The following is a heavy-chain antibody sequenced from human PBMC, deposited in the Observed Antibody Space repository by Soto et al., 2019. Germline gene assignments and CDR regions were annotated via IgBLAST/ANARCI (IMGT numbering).Heavy chain of an antibody. CDR2: IYSSGST. CDR3: ARDIRGYSRAFDY. D-gene: IGHD5-18*01. Sequence: SATLSLTWTVSGDSFSSDNYYWTWIRQPPGKGLDWIGYIYSSGSTNYNPSLKSRVTISLDTSTNQFSLKLTSVTAADTAVYYCARDIRGYSRAFDYWGQGALVTVSS. J-gene: IGHJ4*02. CDR1: GDSFSSDNYY. V-gene: IGHV4-61*01.